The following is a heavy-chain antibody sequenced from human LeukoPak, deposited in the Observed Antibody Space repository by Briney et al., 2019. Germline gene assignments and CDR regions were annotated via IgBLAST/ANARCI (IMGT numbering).Heavy chain of an antibody. CDR2: ISYDGSNK. CDR1: GFTFSSYA. V-gene: IGHV3-30-3*01. CDR3: ARDCNSYDSSGYSHYYYYGMDV. D-gene: IGHD3-22*01. Sequence: GGSLRLSCAASGFTFSSYAMHWVRQAPGKGLEWVAVISYDGSNKYYADSVKGRFTISRDNSKNTLYLQMNSLRAEDTAVYYCARDCNSYDSSGYSHYYYYGMDVWGQGTTVTVSS. J-gene: IGHJ6*02.